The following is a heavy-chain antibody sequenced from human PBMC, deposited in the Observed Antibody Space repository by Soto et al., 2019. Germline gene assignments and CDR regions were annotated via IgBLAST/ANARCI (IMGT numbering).Heavy chain of an antibody. Sequence: ASVKVSCKASGYTLTGYYIHWVGQAPGEGREGMGWINPNNGDRNHAQKFEGRVTMTRDRCISTAYMELSRVRSDDTGVYFCERGSRYGAFEIWGRGTMVTVS. CDR2: INPNNGDR. CDR1: GYTLTGYY. CDR3: ERGSRYGAFEI. V-gene: IGHV1-2*02. D-gene: IGHD5-12*01. J-gene: IGHJ3*02.